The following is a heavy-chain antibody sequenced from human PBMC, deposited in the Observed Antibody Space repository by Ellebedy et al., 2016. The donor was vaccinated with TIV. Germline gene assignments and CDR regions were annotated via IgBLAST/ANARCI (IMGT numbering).Heavy chain of an antibody. J-gene: IGHJ4*02. CDR2: ISGRDGST. D-gene: IGHD3-22*01. Sequence: GGSLRLSXAASGFTFSNYGMSWVRQGPEKGLEWVAAISGRDGSTYYADSVKGRSAISRDNSRKTVYLQMNSLRVEDTAVYYCVRLGEGRGYYSHWGQGNLVTVSS. CDR1: GFTFSNYG. CDR3: VRLGEGRGYYSH. V-gene: IGHV3-23*01.